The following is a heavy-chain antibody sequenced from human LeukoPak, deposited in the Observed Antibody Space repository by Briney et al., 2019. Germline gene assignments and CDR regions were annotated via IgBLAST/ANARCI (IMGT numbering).Heavy chain of an antibody. V-gene: IGHV4-34*01. CDR2: INHSGST. Sequence: PSGTLSLTCAVYGGTFTGYYWSWIRQPPGKGLEWIGEINHSGSTNYNPSLKSRVTISVDTSKNQFSLNITSVTAADTAVYYCARGDVGATLDFYYFDMDVWGRGTTVTVSS. D-gene: IGHD1-26*01. CDR3: ARGDVGATLDFYYFDMDV. CDR1: GGTFTGYY. J-gene: IGHJ6*02.